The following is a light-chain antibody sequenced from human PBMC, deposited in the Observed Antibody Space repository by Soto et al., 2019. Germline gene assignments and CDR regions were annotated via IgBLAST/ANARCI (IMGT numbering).Light chain of an antibody. J-gene: IGLJ2*01. CDR2: SNN. CDR3: AAWDDSLSGRVV. CDR1: SSNIGSNY. Sequence: QSVLTQPPSASGTPGQRVTISCSGSSSNIGSNYVYWYQQLPGTAPKLLIHSNNQRPSGVPDRFSGSKSGTSASLAISGLRSEDEADYYCAAWDDSLSGRVVFGGGTKVTVL. V-gene: IGLV1-47*02.